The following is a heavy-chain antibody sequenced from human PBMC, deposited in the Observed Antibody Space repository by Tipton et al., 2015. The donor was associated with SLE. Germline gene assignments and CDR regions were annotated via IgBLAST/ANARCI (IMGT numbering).Heavy chain of an antibody. CDR3: AGDDYASGIT. D-gene: IGHD3-10*01. J-gene: IGHJ5*02. CDR2: ISSHSPDT. V-gene: IGHV3-21*03. Sequence: SLRLSCAASGFTVSSNYMSWVRQAPGKGLEWVSSISSHSPDTFYADSVKGRFTISRDNAKNSLYLEMDSLRVEDTAVYFCAGDDYASGITWGQGTLVTVSS. CDR1: GFTVSSNY.